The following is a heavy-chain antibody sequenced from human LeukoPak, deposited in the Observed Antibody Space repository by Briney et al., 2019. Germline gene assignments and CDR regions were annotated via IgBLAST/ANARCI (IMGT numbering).Heavy chain of an antibody. Sequence: GALRLSCAASGFTFSSYSMNWVRQAPGKGLEWVSSISSSSSYIYYADSVKGRFTISRDNAKNSLYLQMNSLRAEDTAVYYCARDFVVVPAAFDYWGQGTLVTVSS. CDR2: ISSSSSYI. J-gene: IGHJ4*02. V-gene: IGHV3-21*01. D-gene: IGHD2-2*01. CDR3: ARDFVVVPAAFDY. CDR1: GFTFSSYS.